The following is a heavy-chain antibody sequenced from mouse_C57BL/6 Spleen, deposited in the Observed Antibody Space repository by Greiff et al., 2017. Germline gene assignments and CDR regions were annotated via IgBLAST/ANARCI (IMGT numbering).Heavy chain of an antibody. CDR1: GFSLSTSGMG. D-gene: IGHD2-1*01. V-gene: IGHV8-12*01. J-gene: IGHJ1*03. CDR2: IYWDDDK. CDR3: ARRALYGNYVWYFDV. Sequence: QVTLKESGPGILQSSQTLSLTCSFSGFSLSTSGMGVSWIRQPSGKGLEWLAHIYWDDDKRYNPSLKSRLTISNDTSRNQVFLKITSVDTADTATYYCARRALYGNYVWYFDVWGTGTTVTVSS.